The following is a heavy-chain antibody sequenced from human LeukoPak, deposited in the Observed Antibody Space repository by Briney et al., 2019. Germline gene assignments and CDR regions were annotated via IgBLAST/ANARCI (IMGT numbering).Heavy chain of an antibody. D-gene: IGHD3-22*01. CDR3: ARGPYYDSSGFDP. CDR1: GGSISSGGYY. CDR2: IYHSGST. V-gene: IGHV4-30-2*01. Sequence: PSQTLSLTCTVSGGSISSGGYYWSWIRQPPGKGLEWVGYIYHSGSTYYNPSLKSRVTISVDRSKNQFSLKLSSVTAADTAVYYCARGPYYDSSGFDPWGQGTLVTVSS. J-gene: IGHJ5*02.